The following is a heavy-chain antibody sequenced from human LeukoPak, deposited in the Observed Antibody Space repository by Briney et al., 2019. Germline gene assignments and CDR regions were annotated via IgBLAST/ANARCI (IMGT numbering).Heavy chain of an antibody. CDR3: ATKQWLAPPPDS. Sequence: GGSLRLSCAASGFTFSKYWMLGVRQAPGKGLESGSRINTDGTVTTYADSVKGRFTVSRDNADNTMFLQMNSVRDEDTAVYYCATKQWLAPPPDSWGQGTPVTVSS. V-gene: IGHV3-74*01. CDR2: INTDGTVT. D-gene: IGHD6-19*01. CDR1: GFTFSKYW. J-gene: IGHJ4*02.